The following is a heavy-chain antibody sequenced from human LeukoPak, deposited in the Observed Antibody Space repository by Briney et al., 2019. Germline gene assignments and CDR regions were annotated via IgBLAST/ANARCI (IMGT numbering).Heavy chain of an antibody. J-gene: IGHJ4*02. D-gene: IGHD2-15*01. Sequence: SVKVSCKASGGTFSSYAISWVRQAPGQGLEWMGGIIPIFGTADYAQKFQGRVTITADESTSTAYMELSSLRSEDTAVYYCAREVVAATRSEYYFDYWGQGTLVTVSS. V-gene: IGHV1-69*13. CDR2: IIPIFGTA. CDR1: GGTFSSYA. CDR3: AREVVAATRSEYYFDY.